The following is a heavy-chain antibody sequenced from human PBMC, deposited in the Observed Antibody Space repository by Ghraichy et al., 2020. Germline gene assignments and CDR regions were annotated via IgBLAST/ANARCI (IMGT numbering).Heavy chain of an antibody. Sequence: GGSLRLSCAASGFNFNSYSMNWVRQAPGKGLEWVSSISSTGFYRYYADSLEGRFTISRDNAMNSLYLQMNSLRAKDTAVYYCARETYYYDSSGYYPKYFDSWGQGTLVTVSS. V-gene: IGHV3-21*01. J-gene: IGHJ4*02. CDR2: ISSTGFYR. D-gene: IGHD3-22*01. CDR3: ARETYYYDSSGYYPKYFDS. CDR1: GFNFNSYS.